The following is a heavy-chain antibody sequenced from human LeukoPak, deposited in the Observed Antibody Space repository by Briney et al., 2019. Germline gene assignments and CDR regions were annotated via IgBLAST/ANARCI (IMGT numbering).Heavy chain of an antibody. J-gene: IGHJ6*03. Sequence: GASVKVSCKASGGTFSSYAISWVRQAPGQGLEWMGGIIPIFGTANYAQKFQGRVTITADESTSTAYMELSSLRSEDTAVYYCARDRHYDSSGYHGTRYYYYYMDVWGKGTTVTISS. CDR2: IIPIFGTA. CDR3: ARDRHYDSSGYHGTRYYYYYMDV. D-gene: IGHD3-22*01. V-gene: IGHV1-69*01. CDR1: GGTFSSYA.